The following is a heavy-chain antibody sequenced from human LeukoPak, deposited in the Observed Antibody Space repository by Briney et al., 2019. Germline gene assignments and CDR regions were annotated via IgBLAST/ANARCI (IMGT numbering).Heavy chain of an antibody. V-gene: IGHV3-11*01. J-gene: IGHJ4*02. CDR2: ISSSGSTI. CDR3: ASGLGVYYYDNFDY. D-gene: IGHD3-22*01. CDR1: GFTFSDYY. Sequence: GGSLRLSCAASGFTFSDYYMSWIRQAPGKGLEWVSYISSSGSTIYYADSVNGRFTISRDNAKNSLYLQMNSLRAEDTAVYYCASGLGVYYYDNFDYWGQGTLVTVSS.